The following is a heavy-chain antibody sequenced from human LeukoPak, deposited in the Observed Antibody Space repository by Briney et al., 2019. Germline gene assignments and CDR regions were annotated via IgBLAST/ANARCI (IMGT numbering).Heavy chain of an antibody. D-gene: IGHD3-10*01. CDR2: IKDDGSEK. J-gene: IGHJ3*02. V-gene: IGHV3-7*01. CDR3: ARIKEYGFDI. Sequence: GGSLRLSCAGSAFTFSSYWMSWVRQAPGKGPEWVANIKDDGSEKYYLDSVKGRFTISRGNAKNSLYLQMNSLRAEDTAVYSCARIKEYGFDIWGQGTMVTVSS. CDR1: AFTFSSYW.